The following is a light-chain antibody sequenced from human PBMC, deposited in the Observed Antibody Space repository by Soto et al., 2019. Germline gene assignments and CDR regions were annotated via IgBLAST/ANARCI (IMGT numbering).Light chain of an antibody. J-gene: IGLJ2*01. CDR3: SSYTGSSTYVL. Sequence: QSALTQPASVSGSPGQSITISCTGTSSDVGGYNYVSWYQQHPGKAPKLMIYDVSNRPSGVSNRFSGSKSGNTASLTISGLQAEDETDYYCSSYTGSSTYVLFGGGTKLIVL. CDR2: DVS. CDR1: SSDVGGYNY. V-gene: IGLV2-14*01.